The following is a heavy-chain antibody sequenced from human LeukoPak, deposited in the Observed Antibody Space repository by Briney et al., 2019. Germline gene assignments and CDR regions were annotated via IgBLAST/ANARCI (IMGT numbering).Heavy chain of an antibody. CDR1: GFTFSSYA. D-gene: IGHD4-11*01. CDR3: AKDTVRATATGGDY. Sequence: GGSLRLSCAASGFTFSSYAMSWVRQAPGKVLEWVSAISGSGGSTYYADSVKGRFTISRDNSKNTLYLQMNSLGAEDTAVYYCAKDTVRATATGGDYWGQGTLVTVSS. J-gene: IGHJ4*02. V-gene: IGHV3-23*01. CDR2: ISGSGGST.